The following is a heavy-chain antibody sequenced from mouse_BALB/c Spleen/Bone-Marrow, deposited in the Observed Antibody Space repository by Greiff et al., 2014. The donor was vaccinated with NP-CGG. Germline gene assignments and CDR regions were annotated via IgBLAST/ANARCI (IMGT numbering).Heavy chain of an antibody. CDR2: IYPGDGNT. D-gene: IGHD1-1*01. CDR3: ARLRDAMDY. V-gene: IGHV1-82*01. Sequence: QVQLKQSGPELVKPGASVKISCKASGYAFSSTWMNWVKQRPGKGLEWMGRIYPGDGNTNYNGKFKGKATLTADKSSSSAYMQLSSLASVDSAVYFCARLRDAMDYWGQGTSVTVSS. CDR1: GYAFSSTW. J-gene: IGHJ4*01.